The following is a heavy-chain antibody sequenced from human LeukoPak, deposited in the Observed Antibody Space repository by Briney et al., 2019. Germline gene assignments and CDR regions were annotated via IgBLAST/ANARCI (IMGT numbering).Heavy chain of an antibody. CDR2: IYYSGST. CDR3: ARPVAGMEYYFDY. CDR1: GGSISSSSYY. D-gene: IGHD6-19*01. J-gene: IGHJ4*02. V-gene: IGHV4-39*01. Sequence: SSETLSLTCTVSGGSISSSSYYWGWIRRPPGKGLEWIGSIYYSGSTYYNPSLKSRVTISVDTSKNQFSLKLSSVTAADTAVYYCARPVAGMEYYFDYWGQGTLVTVSS.